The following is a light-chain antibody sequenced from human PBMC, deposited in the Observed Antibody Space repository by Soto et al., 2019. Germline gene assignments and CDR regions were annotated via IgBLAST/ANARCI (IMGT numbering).Light chain of an antibody. CDR1: SGHSSYI. J-gene: IGLJ2*01. CDR2: LEGSGSY. V-gene: IGLV4-60*02. CDR3: ETWDSNTRV. Sequence: QLVLTQSSSASASLGSSVKLTCTLGSGHSSYIIAWHQQQPGKAPRYLMKLEGSGSYNKGSGVPDRFSGSSSGADRYLTSSNLQFEDEADYYCETWDSNTRVFGGGTKLTVL.